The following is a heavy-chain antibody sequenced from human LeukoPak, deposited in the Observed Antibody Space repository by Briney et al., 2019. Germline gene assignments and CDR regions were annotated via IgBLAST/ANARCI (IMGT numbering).Heavy chain of an antibody. Sequence: ASVKVSCKASGYTFTDYYVHWVRQAPGQGLEWMGRVNPSGGSTSYAQKFQGRVTMTRDTSTSTVYMELSSLRSEDTAVYYCARVVVGATTHFDYWGQGTLVTVSS. J-gene: IGHJ4*02. CDR2: VNPSGGST. V-gene: IGHV1-46*01. CDR3: ARVVVGATTHFDY. CDR1: GYTFTDYY. D-gene: IGHD1-26*01.